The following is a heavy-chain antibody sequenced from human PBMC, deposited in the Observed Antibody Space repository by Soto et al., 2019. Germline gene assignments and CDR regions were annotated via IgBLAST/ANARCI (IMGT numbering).Heavy chain of an antibody. CDR1: GFTFGSYA. V-gene: IGHV3-23*01. J-gene: IGHJ6*02. Sequence: GGSRRLSCAASGFTFGSYAMSWVRQAPGKGLEWVSVISGGGTTTYYADSVKGRFTISRDNSKNTLYLQTNGLRDEDTAVYYSAKPNLGDYYYAMDVGGQGTTATVSS. CDR2: ISGGGTTT. CDR3: AKPNLGDYYYAMDV.